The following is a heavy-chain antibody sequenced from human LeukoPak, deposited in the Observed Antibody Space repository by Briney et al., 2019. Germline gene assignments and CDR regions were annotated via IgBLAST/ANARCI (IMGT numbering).Heavy chain of an antibody. CDR2: ISGSGGGT. CDR1: GFTFSNYA. J-gene: IGHJ4*02. D-gene: IGHD1-26*01. Sequence: TGGSLRLSCAASGFTFSNYAMNWVRQAPGKGLEWVSYISGSGGGTYYADSVKGRFTLSRDNSKNTLYLQMNSLRAGDTAVCYCARRVGNYYFDYWGQGTLVTVSS. V-gene: IGHV3-23*01. CDR3: ARRVGNYYFDY.